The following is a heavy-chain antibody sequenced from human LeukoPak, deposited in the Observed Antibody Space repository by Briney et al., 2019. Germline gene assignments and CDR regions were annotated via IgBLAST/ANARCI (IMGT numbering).Heavy chain of an antibody. CDR1: GFTFRNYA. CDR3: ARGARKGDDYGGFDY. CDR2: VSYDGSYK. J-gene: IGHJ4*02. V-gene: IGHV3-30*04. Sequence: GGSLRLSCAASGFTFRNYAMHWVRQAPGKGLEWVAVVSYDGSYKDYADSVKGRFTISRDNSRNTLYLQMNSLRAQDTAAYYCARGARKGDDYGGFDYWGQGTLVTVSS. D-gene: IGHD4-23*01.